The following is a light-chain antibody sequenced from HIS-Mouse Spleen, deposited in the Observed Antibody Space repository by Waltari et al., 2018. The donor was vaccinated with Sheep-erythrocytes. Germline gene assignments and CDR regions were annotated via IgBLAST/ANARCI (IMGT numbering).Light chain of an antibody. Sequence: DIVMTQSPDSLAVSLGERATINCKSSQSVLYSSNNKNYLAWYQQNPGQPPKLLIYWATSRESGVHERFSGSWSGTDITITISSLQAEDVEDYYCQQYYSTLTFGGGTKVEIK. J-gene: IGKJ4*01. CDR3: QQYYSTLT. CDR2: WAT. V-gene: IGKV4-1*01. CDR1: QSVLYSSNNKNY.